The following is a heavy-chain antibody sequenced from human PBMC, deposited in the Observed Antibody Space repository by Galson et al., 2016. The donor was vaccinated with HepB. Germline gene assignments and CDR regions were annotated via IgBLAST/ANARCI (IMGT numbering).Heavy chain of an antibody. V-gene: IGHV6-1*01. CDR3: SSGWYFDT. J-gene: IGHJ4*02. D-gene: IGHD6-19*01. Sequence: CAISGDSVSSTSAAWNWVRQSPSRGLEWLGRTYYRSKWYNDYAASVRSRITINPDTSRNQFSLQLNSVTPEDTAVYYCSSGWYFDTWGQGTQVTVSS. CDR2: TYYRSKWYN. CDR1: GDSVSSTSAA.